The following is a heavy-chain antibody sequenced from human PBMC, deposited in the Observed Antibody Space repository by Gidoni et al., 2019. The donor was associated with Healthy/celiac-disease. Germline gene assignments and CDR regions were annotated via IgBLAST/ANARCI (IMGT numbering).Heavy chain of an antibody. Sequence: EVQLVESGGGLVQPGGSLRLSCSASGFTFSSYAMHWVRQAPGKGLEYGSAISSNGGSTYYADSVKGRFTISRDNAKNTLYLQMSSLRAEDTAVYYCVKDLLVFYGDSVHAFDIWGQGTMVTVSS. D-gene: IGHD4-17*01. CDR1: GFTFSSYA. CDR2: ISSNGGST. CDR3: VKDLLVFYGDSVHAFDI. J-gene: IGHJ3*02. V-gene: IGHV3-64D*09.